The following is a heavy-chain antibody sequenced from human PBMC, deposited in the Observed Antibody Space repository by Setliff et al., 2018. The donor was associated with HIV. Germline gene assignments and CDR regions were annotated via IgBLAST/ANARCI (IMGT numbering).Heavy chain of an antibody. CDR3: ARGHDNKYYYFYYMDV. CDR2: IYYSGGT. Sequence: SETLSLTCTVSGGSMSSSGPGYYWGWIRQPPGKGLEWIGSIYYSGGTYYNPSLKSRVTISVDTSKNQFSLKLSSVTAADTAVYYCARGHDNKYYYFYYMDVWGKGTTVTVSS. D-gene: IGHD3-9*01. CDR1: GGSMSSSGPGYY. J-gene: IGHJ6*03. V-gene: IGHV4-39*07.